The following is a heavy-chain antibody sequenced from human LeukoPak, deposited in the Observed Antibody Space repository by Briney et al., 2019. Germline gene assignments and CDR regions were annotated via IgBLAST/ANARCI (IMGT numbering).Heavy chain of an antibody. Sequence: ASVKVSCKASGYTFTGYYMHWVRQAPGQGLEWMGCINPNNGGTNYAQKFQGRVTMTRDTSISTAYMELSRLRSDDTAVYYCARDNSVGDIAWWFDPWGQGTLVTVSS. CDR3: ARDNSVGDIAWWFDP. D-gene: IGHD3-16*02. CDR2: INPNNGGT. CDR1: GYTFTGYY. V-gene: IGHV1-2*02. J-gene: IGHJ5*02.